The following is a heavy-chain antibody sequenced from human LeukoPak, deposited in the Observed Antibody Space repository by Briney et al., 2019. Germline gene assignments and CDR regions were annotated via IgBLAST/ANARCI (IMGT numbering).Heavy chain of an antibody. D-gene: IGHD3-22*01. CDR1: GFTFRSYG. Sequence: GGSLTLSCPASGFTFRSYGMSWVRQAPGKGLEWVSAISGSGGSTYYADSVKGRFTISRDNSKNTLYLQMNSLRAEDTAVYYCAKDISSGYYFDYWGQGTLVTVSS. J-gene: IGHJ4*02. CDR2: ISGSGGST. CDR3: AKDISSGYYFDY. V-gene: IGHV3-23*01.